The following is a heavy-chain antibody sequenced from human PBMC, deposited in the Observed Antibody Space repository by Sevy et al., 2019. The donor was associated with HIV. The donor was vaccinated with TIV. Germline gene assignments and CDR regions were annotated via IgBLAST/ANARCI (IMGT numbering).Heavy chain of an antibody. CDR2: IKQDGSET. J-gene: IGHJ4*02. CDR3: AAGYTSGYLTY. V-gene: IGHV3-7*01. D-gene: IGHD6-19*01. CDR1: GFTFSSYW. Sequence: GGSLRLSCAASGFTFSSYWMTWVRQAPGKGLEWVANIKQDGSETYYVDSVKGRFTISRDNAKNSLYLQMNSLRAEDTAIYYCAAGYTSGYLTYWGQGTLVTVSS.